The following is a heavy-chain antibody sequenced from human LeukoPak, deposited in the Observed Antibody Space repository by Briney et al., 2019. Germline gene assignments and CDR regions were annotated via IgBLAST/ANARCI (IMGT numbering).Heavy chain of an antibody. CDR1: GYTFTSYD. V-gene: IGHV1-8*01. CDR2: MNPNSGNT. J-gene: IGHJ4*02. D-gene: IGHD5-24*01. Sequence: RASVKVSCKASGYTFTSYDINWVRQATGQGLEWMGWMNPNSGNTGYAQKFQGRVTMTRDTSISTAYMELSSLRAEDTAVYYCARDRGLEMATILWGQGTLVTVSS. CDR3: ARDRGLEMATIL.